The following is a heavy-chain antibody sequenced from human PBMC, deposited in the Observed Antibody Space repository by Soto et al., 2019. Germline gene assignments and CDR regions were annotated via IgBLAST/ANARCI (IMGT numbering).Heavy chain of an antibody. Sequence: PGGSLRLSCAASGFTVSSNYMSWVRQAPGKGLEWVSVIYSGGSTYYADSVKGRFTISRDNSKNTLYLQMNSLRAEDTAVYYCARDLRIAVAGKYDYYYYYGMDVWGQGTTVTVSS. CDR1: GFTVSSNY. CDR2: IYSGGST. CDR3: ARDLRIAVAGKYDYYYYYGMDV. D-gene: IGHD6-19*01. V-gene: IGHV3-53*01. J-gene: IGHJ6*02.